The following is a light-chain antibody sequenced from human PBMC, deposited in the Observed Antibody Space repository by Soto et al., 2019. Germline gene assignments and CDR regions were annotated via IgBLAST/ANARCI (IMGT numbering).Light chain of an antibody. CDR1: QSVSSSY. J-gene: IGKJ5*01. Sequence: EIVLTQSPGTLSLSPGERATLSCRASQSVSSSYLAWYQQKPGQAPRLLIYGASNRATGIPARFSGSGSGTDFTLTISSLEPEDFAVYYCQQYGNSPITFGQGTRLEIK. CDR3: QQYGNSPIT. V-gene: IGKV3-20*01. CDR2: GAS.